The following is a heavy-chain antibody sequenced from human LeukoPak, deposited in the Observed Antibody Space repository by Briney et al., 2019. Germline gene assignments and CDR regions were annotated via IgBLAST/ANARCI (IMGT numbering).Heavy chain of an antibody. Sequence: SETLSLPWTVFGGSISSYYWSWIRQPPGKGLEWIGYIYYSGSTNYNPSLKSRVTISVDTSKNQFSLKLSSVTAADTAVYYCARLPGFRDAFDIWGHGTMVTASS. J-gene: IGHJ3*02. CDR3: ARLPGFRDAFDI. CDR1: GGSISSYY. CDR2: IYYSGST. V-gene: IGHV4-59*08.